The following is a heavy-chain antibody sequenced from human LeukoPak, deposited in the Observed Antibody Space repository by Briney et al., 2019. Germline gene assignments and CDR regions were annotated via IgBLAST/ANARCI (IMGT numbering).Heavy chain of an antibody. V-gene: IGHV1-18*01. CDR3: ARDIDSSSWYFDAFDI. J-gene: IGHJ3*02. CDR1: GYTFTSYG. D-gene: IGHD6-13*01. CDR2: ISAYNGNT. Sequence: GASVKVSCKASGYTFTSYGISWVRQAPGQGLEWMGWISAYNGNTNYAQKLQGRVTMTTDTSTSTAYMELRSLRSDDTAVYYCARDIDSSSWYFDAFDIWGQGTMVTVSS.